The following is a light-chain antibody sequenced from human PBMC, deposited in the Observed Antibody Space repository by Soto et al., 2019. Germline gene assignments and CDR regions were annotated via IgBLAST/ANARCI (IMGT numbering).Light chain of an antibody. J-gene: IGKJ4*01. Sequence: EIVLTQSPATLSLSPGDRATLSCRASQSISGYLAWYQQKPGQAPRLLIFDTSERATGIPARFSGSGSETDFTLTISSPEPEDFAVYYCQQRSNWPLTFGGGTKVETK. CDR1: QSISGY. V-gene: IGKV3-11*01. CDR2: DTS. CDR3: QQRSNWPLT.